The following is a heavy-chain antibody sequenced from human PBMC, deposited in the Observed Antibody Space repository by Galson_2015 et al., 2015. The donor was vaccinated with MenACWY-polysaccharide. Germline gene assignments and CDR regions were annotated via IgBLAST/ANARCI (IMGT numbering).Heavy chain of an antibody. V-gene: IGHV3-33*01. J-gene: IGHJ4*02. CDR2: IWYDGSNK. Sequence: SLRLSCAASGFTFSSYGMHWVRQAPGKGLEWVAVIWYDGSNKYYADSVKGRFTISRDNSKNTLYLQMNSLRAEDTAVYYCAREGQQLVSDYWGQGTLVTVSS. D-gene: IGHD6-13*01. CDR3: AREGQQLVSDY. CDR1: GFTFSSYG.